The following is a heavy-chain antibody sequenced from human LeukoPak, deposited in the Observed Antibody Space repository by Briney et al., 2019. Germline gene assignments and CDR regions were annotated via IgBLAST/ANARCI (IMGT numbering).Heavy chain of an antibody. Sequence: GGSLRLSCAASGFTFDDYAMHWVRQAPGKGLEWVSGISWNSGSIGYADSMKGRFTISRDNAKNSLYLQMNSLRAEDTALYYCAKDIFTGIAAAGIFDYWGQGTLVTVSS. D-gene: IGHD6-13*01. CDR2: ISWNSGSI. V-gene: IGHV3-9*01. J-gene: IGHJ4*02. CDR3: AKDIFTGIAAAGIFDY. CDR1: GFTFDDYA.